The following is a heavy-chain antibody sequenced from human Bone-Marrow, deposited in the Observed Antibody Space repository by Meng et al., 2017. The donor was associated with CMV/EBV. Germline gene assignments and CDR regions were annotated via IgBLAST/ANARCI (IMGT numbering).Heavy chain of an antibody. V-gene: IGHV4-34*01. CDR1: GFTFSDYY. J-gene: IGHJ5*02. CDR2: IYYSESP. CDR3: ARASLYYGSGWFDP. D-gene: IGHD3-10*01. Sequence: ESLKISCAASGFTFSDYYMSWIRQSPGKGLEWIGTIYYSESPAYNSSLQSRVTISADTSKNQFSLKVKSVTAADTAVYYCARASLYYGSGWFDPWGQGTLVTVSS.